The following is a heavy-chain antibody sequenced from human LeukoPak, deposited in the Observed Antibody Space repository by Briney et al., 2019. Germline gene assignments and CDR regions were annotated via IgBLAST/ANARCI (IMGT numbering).Heavy chain of an antibody. D-gene: IGHD5-24*01. CDR2: ISGSGSGGST. J-gene: IGHJ4*02. CDR3: AKSGYNRFDY. CDR1: GFTFSSYS. V-gene: IGHV3-23*01. Sequence: GGSLRLSCAASGFTFSSYSMSWVRQAPGKGLEWVSSISGSGSGGSTYYADSVKGRFTISKDNSKNTLYLQMNSLRAEDTAVYYCAKSGYNRFDYWGQGTLLTVSS.